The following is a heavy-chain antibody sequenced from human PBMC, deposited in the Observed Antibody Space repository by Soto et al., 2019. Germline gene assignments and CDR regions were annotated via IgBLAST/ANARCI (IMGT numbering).Heavy chain of an antibody. D-gene: IGHD3-16*01. J-gene: IGHJ4*02. CDR3: AREGAGINPLGY. Sequence: QVQLVQSGPEVKKPGASVKVSCKASGYTFTNYGFNWVRQAPGQGLEWMGWISADHGHTKYSQIFQARVIMTTDTSTSTAYMELRSRTSDDTAVYYCAREGAGINPLGYWGQGTLVTVSS. CDR1: GYTFTNYG. V-gene: IGHV1-18*01. CDR2: ISADHGHT.